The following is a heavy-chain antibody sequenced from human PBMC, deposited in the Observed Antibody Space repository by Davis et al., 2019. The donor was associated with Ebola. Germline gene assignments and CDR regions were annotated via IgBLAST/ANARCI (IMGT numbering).Heavy chain of an antibody. V-gene: IGHV3-53*01. J-gene: IGHJ4*02. D-gene: IGHD5-12*01. CDR2: ISSGGGT. CDR3: VPGTWI. CDR1: GITVSASD. Sequence: GESLKISCAASGITVSASDMSWVRQAPGKGLEWVSIISSGGGTSYSDSVKGRFTISRDNAKNTLYLQMNSLRAEDTAVYYCVPGTWIRGRGTPVTVSS.